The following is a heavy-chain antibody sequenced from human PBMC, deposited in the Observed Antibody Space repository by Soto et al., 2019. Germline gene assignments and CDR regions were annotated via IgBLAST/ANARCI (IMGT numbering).Heavy chain of an antibody. CDR1: GGTFGNTA. D-gene: IGHD3-3*01. V-gene: IGHV1-69*12. J-gene: IGHJ5*02. Sequence: QVQLVQSGAEVKEPGSSVNVSCKTSGGTFGNTAVTWVRQVPGQGLEWIGGIVPLFGTANYAQKFRGRVMITADESTRTADMDLSSLRSDDTAIYYCARHGDPGYSFWSGPLGGGRFDPWGQGTLVTVSS. CDR2: IVPLFGTA. CDR3: ARHGDPGYSFWSGPLGGGRFDP.